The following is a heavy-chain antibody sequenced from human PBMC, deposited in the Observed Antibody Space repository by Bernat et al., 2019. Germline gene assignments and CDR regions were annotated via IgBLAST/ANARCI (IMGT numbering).Heavy chain of an antibody. CDR2: IYYSGST. CDR3: ARWFREFTFFDY. CDR1: GGSISSGGYY. D-gene: IGHD3-10*01. V-gene: IGHV4-31*03. Sequence: QVQLQESGQGLVKPSQTLSLTCTVSGGSISSGGYYWSWIRQHPGKGLEWIGYIYYSGSTYYNPSLKSRVTISVDTSKNQFSLKLSSVTAADTAVYYCARWFREFTFFDYWGQGTLVTVSS. J-gene: IGHJ4*02.